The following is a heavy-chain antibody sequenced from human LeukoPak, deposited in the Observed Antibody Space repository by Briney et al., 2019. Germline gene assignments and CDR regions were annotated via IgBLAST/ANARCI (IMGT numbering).Heavy chain of an antibody. D-gene: IGHD2-15*01. V-gene: IGHV6-1*01. CDR3: AKAPIGGWYFDL. J-gene: IGHJ2*01. Sequence: SQTLSLTCAISGDSVSSNSAAWNWIRQSPSRGLEWLGRTYYRPKWSNDYAVSVKSRTTINPDTSQNQFSLQLNSLTPEDTAVYYCAKAPIGGWYFDLWGRGTLVTVSS. CDR1: GDSVSSNSAA. CDR2: TYYRPKWSN.